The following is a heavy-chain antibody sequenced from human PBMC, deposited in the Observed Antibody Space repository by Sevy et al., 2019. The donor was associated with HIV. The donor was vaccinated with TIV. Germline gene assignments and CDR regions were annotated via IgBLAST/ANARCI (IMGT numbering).Heavy chain of an antibody. J-gene: IGHJ4*02. CDR1: GFAFYDYS. Sequence: GGSLRLSCAASGFAFYDYSMSWIRQAPGKGLEWVATLSFGCGKINYQDSVKGRFTMSRDNSKNSFYLQMDNLRVEDTALYYCAREGCTRPHDYWGQGTRVTVSS. V-gene: IGHV3-23*01. D-gene: IGHD2-8*01. CDR2: LSFGCGKI. CDR3: AREGCTRPHDY.